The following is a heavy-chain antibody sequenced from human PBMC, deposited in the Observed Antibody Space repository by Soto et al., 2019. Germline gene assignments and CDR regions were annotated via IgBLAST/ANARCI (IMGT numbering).Heavy chain of an antibody. CDR2: INPKSGGT. CDR3: ARGDSTDCSNGVCSFFYNHDMDV. J-gene: IGHJ6*02. V-gene: IGHV1-2*04. CDR1: GYSFTDYH. D-gene: IGHD2-8*01. Sequence: ASVNVSCKASGYSFTDYHIHWVRQAPGQGLEWLGRINPKSGGTSTAQKFQGWVTMTTDTSISTASMELTRLTSDDTAIYYCARGDSTDCSNGVCSFFYNHDMDVWGQGTTVTVSS.